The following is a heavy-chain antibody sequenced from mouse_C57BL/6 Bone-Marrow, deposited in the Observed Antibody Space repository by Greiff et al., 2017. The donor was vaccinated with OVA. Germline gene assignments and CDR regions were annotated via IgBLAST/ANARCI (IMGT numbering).Heavy chain of an antibody. V-gene: IGHV5-17*01. Sequence: DVKLVESGGGLVKPGGSLKLSCAASGFTFSDYGMHWVRQAPEKGLEWVAYISSGSSTIYYAATVKGRFTISRDNAKNALFLQRTSLRSEATAMYYCARMMLTGPWFAYWGQGTLVTVSA. CDR1: GFTFSDYG. D-gene: IGHD4-1*01. CDR3: ARMMLTGPWFAY. J-gene: IGHJ3*01. CDR2: ISSGSSTI.